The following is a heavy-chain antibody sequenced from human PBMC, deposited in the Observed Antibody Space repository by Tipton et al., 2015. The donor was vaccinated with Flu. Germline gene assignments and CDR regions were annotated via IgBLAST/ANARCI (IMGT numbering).Heavy chain of an antibody. J-gene: IGHJ4*02. CDR2: THTNGNT. CDR3: ASGNFHDSSGYFAF. V-gene: IGHV4-4*07. CDR1: GGSINRYY. D-gene: IGHD3-22*01. Sequence: GLVKPSETLSLTCNVSGGSINRYYWSWIRQSVGKGPEWIGRTHTNGNTNYNSTFGSRLTMSLDTSKSQFSMTLTSVTVADTAVYYCASGNFHDSSGYFAFWGQGILVTVSS.